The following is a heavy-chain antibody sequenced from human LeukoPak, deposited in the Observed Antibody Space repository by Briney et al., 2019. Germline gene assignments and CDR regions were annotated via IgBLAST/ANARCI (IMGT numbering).Heavy chain of an antibody. Sequence: GGSLNISCQGPGYRLTSYWIGRVRQLPGKGLEWVGIIYPGDSDTRYRPSVQGQVAISAAKSISTAYLQWSSLKASDTAMYYCARLGSSGWSPFDYWGQGTLVSVSS. CDR3: ARLGSSGWSPFDY. D-gene: IGHD6-19*01. CDR2: IYPGDSDT. V-gene: IGHV5-51*01. CDR1: GYRLTSYW. J-gene: IGHJ4*02.